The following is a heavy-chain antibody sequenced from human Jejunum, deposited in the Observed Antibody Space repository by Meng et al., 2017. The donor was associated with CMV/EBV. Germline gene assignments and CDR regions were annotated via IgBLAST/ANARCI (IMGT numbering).Heavy chain of an antibody. V-gene: IGHV1-46*01. CDR2: IFYSGNT. J-gene: IGHJ4*02. CDR1: RKTFTNYH. D-gene: IGHD5-12*01. CDR3: AREYTSTFYFDY. Sequence: GKASRKTFTNYHVDWVRQAPGQGLECMGMIFYSGNTEHTQTFQGRLTLTRDTTTTTVYMGLSGLRSDDTAVYYCAREYTSTFYFDYWGQGTLVTVSS.